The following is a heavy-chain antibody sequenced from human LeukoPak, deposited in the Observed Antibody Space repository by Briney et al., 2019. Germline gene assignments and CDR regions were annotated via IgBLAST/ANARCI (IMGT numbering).Heavy chain of an antibody. V-gene: IGHV1-69*05. CDR2: IIPIFGTA. J-gene: IGHJ6*03. CDR1: GGTFSSYA. D-gene: IGHD3-10*01. CDR3: ARDKAEYGSGSYYPDYYYYYMDV. Sequence: GASVKVSCKASGGTFSSYAISWVRQAPGQGLEWMGGIIPIFGTANYAQKFQGRVPITTDESTSTAYMELSSLRSEDTAVYYCARDKAEYGSGSYYPDYYYYYMDVWGKGTTVTVSS.